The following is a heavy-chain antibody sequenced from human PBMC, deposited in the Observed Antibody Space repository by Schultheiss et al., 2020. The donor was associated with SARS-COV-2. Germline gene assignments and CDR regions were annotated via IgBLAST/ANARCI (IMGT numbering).Heavy chain of an antibody. Sequence: SETLSLTCAVYGGSFSGYYWSWIRQPPGKGLEWIGSIYYSGSTYYNPSLKSRVTISVDTSKNQFSLKLSSVTAADTAVYYCARLLGYCSSTSCSIPSYYYYYYMDVWGKGTTVTVSS. CDR2: IYYSGST. CDR3: ARLLGYCSSTSCSIPSYYYYYYMDV. D-gene: IGHD2-2*01. V-gene: IGHV4-34*01. J-gene: IGHJ6*03. CDR1: GGSFSGYY.